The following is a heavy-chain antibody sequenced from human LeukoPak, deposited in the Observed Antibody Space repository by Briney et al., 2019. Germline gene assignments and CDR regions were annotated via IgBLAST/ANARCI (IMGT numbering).Heavy chain of an antibody. CDR2: INWNGGRT. CDR3: ARSTSSLSWDY. D-gene: IGHD2-2*01. CDR1: GFTFDDYG. V-gene: IGHV3-20*04. Sequence: GGSLRLSCAASGFTFDDYGMSWVRQAPGKGLEWVSGINWNGGRTGYVDSVKGRFAISRDNAKNSLYLQFHSLRAKDTAVYYCARSTSSLSWDYWGQGTLVIVSS. J-gene: IGHJ4*02.